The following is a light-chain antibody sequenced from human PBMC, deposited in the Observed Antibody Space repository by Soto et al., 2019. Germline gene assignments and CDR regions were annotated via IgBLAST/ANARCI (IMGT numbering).Light chain of an antibody. CDR1: QSVSSY. CDR3: QQANRFPWT. CDR2: DAS. J-gene: IGKJ1*01. V-gene: IGKV3-11*01. Sequence: EIVLTQSPATLSLSPGERATLSCRASQSVSSYLAWYQQKPGQAPRLLIYDASNRATGIPARFSGSGSGTDFTLTISSLEPEDFATYYCQQANRFPWTFGQGTKVEIK.